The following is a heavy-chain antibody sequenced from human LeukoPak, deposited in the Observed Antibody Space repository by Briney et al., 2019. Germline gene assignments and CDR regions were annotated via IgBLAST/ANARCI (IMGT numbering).Heavy chain of an antibody. CDR3: ARVASPIAAAGTWDY. J-gene: IGHJ4*02. D-gene: IGHD6-13*01. CDR1: GYTFTSYY. Sequence: ASVKVSCKASGYTFTSYYMHWVRQAPGQGLEWMGIINPSGGSTSYAQKCQGRVTMTRDTSTSTVYMELSSLRSEDTAVYYCARVASPIAAAGTWDYWGQGTLVTVSS. CDR2: INPSGGST. V-gene: IGHV1-46*01.